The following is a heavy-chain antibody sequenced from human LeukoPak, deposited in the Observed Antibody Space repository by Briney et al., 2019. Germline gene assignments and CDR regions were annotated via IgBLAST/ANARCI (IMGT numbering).Heavy chain of an antibody. Sequence: GGSLRLSCGASGLTASSYGMSWVRQAPGKGLEWVSTIIGSAVNTYYADSVKGRFTTSRDDSKNTVYLQMNSLRAEDTAVYSCAKYTSGTSYRGLDQWGQGTLVTVSS. V-gene: IGHV3-23*01. CDR3: AKYTSGTSYRGLDQ. CDR2: IIGSAVNT. J-gene: IGHJ4*02. D-gene: IGHD3-10*01. CDR1: GLTASSYG.